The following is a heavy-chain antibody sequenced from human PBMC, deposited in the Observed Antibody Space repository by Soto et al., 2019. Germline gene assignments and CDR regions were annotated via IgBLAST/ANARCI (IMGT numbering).Heavy chain of an antibody. CDR3: ARSTNDYGDRH. D-gene: IGHD4-17*01. CDR1: GSTFTVYD. J-gene: IGHJ4*02. V-gene: IGHV1-8*01. CDR2: MNPNSGNT. Sequence: QVQLVQSGAEVKKPGASVKVSCKASGSTFTVYDINWGRQATGKGLEWMGWMNPNSGNTGYAQKFQGRVTMTRNTSISTAYMELSSLRSEDTAVYYCARSTNDYGDRHWGQGTLVTVSS.